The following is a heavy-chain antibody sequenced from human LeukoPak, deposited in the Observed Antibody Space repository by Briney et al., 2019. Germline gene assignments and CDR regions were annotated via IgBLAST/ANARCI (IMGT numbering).Heavy chain of an antibody. J-gene: IGHJ4*02. D-gene: IGHD3-9*01. CDR3: ASPSPYYDILTGYYY. Sequence: ASVKVSCKASGYTFTGYYMHWVRQAPGQGLEWMGWINPNSGGTNYAQKFQGRVTMTRDTSISTAYMELSRLRSDDTAVYYCASPSPYYDILTGYYYWGQGTLVTVSS. CDR2: INPNSGGT. V-gene: IGHV1-2*02. CDR1: GYTFTGYY.